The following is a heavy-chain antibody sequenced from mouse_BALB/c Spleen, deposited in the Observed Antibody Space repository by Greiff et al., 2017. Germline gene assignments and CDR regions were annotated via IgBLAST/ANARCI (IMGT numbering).Heavy chain of an antibody. CDR2: ISTYYGDA. D-gene: IGHD2-10*01. J-gene: IGHJ2*01. V-gene: IGHV1S137*01. CDR1: GYTFTDYA. Sequence: LQESGAELVRPGVSVKISCKGSGYTFTDYAMHWVKQSHAKSLEWIGVISTYYGDASYNQKFKGKATMTVDKSSSTAYMELARLTSEDSAIYYCARRAYYGNYDYWGQGTTLTVSS. CDR3: ARRAYYGNYDY.